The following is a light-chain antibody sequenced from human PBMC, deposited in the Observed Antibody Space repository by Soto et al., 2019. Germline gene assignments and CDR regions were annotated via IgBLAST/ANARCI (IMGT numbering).Light chain of an antibody. V-gene: IGLV2-8*01. CDR3: QAYDYSLTAFV. CDR2: DVS. Sequence: QSVLTQPPSASGSPGQSVTISCTGTPSDVGGYNSVSWYQQYPGKAPKLMIYDVSKRPSGVPDRFSGSKSGNTASLTVSGLQAEDEADYYCQAYDYSLTAFVFGGGTQLTVL. CDR1: PSDVGGYNS. J-gene: IGLJ3*02.